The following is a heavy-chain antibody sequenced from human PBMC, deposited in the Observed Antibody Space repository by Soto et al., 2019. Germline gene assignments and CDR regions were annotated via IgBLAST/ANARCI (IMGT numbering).Heavy chain of an antibody. CDR3: ARIGSYADPYYFDH. CDR2: IYFSGST. Sequence: PSETLSLTCTVSGGSISSGDYYWSWIRQPPGQGLEWIGYIYFSGSTYYSPSLKSRLTLSVDTSGNQFSLRLSSVTAADTAVYYCARIGSYADPYYFDHWGQGTLVTVSS. CDR1: GGSISSGDYY. D-gene: IGHD1-26*01. V-gene: IGHV4-30-4*01. J-gene: IGHJ4*02.